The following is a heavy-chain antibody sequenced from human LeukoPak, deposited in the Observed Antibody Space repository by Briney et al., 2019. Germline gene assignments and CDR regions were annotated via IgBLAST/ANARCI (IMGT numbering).Heavy chain of an antibody. CDR1: GGSISSYY. Sequence: SETLSLTCTVSGGSISSYYWSWIRQPPGKGLEWIGYIYYSGSTNYNPSLKSRVTISVDTSKNQFSLKLSSVTAADTAVYYCAGVVLAARAGGMDVWGQGTTVTVSS. CDR2: IYYSGST. V-gene: IGHV4-59*01. J-gene: IGHJ6*02. D-gene: IGHD6-6*01. CDR3: AGVVLAARAGGMDV.